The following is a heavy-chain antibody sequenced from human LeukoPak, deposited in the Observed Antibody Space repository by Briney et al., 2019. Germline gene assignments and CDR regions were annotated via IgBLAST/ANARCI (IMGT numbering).Heavy chain of an antibody. D-gene: IGHD7-27*01. CDR1: GFTFSSYT. CDR3: ARDPNWGSGY. V-gene: IGHV3-23*01. Sequence: GGSLRLSCAASGFTFSSYTMIWVRQAPGKGLEWVSIIGNSGGNTHYADAVRGRFTISRDNSKNTLYLQMNSLRVDDTAVYYCARDPNWGSGYWGQGTLVTVSS. CDR2: IGNSGGNT. J-gene: IGHJ4*02.